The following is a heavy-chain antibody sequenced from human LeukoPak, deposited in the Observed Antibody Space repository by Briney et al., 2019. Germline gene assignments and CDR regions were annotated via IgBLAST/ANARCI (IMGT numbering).Heavy chain of an antibody. CDR1: GFTFSSYG. CDR3: AKVQVSVAAAGIDY. CDR2: ISYDGSNK. J-gene: IGHJ4*02. D-gene: IGHD6-13*01. V-gene: IGHV3-30*18. Sequence: GRSLRLSCAASGFTFSSYGMHWVRQAPRKGLEWVAVISYDGSNKYYADSVKGRFTISRDNSKNTLYLQMNRLRAEDTAVYYCAKVQVSVAAAGIDYWGQGTLVTVSS.